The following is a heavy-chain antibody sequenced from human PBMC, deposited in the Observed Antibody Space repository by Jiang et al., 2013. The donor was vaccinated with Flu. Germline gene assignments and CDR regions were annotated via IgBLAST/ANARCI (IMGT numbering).Heavy chain of an antibody. CDR2: IRFDGSNK. D-gene: IGHD5-12*01. CDR1: GFRFSYYG. Sequence: VQLVESGGGVVQPDGSLRLSCAASGFRFSYYGMYWVRQAPGKGLEWLTYIRFDGSNKYYTDSVKGRFTISRDNTKNTVYLQMNNLRVEDTAVYYCATLRGSSYDTYLMDSWGQGTLVTVSS. J-gene: IGHJ5*01. V-gene: IGHV3-30*02. CDR3: ATLRGSSYDTYLMDS.